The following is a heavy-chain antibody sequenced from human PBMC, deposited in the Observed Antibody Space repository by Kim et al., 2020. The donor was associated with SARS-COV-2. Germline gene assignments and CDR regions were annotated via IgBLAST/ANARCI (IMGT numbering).Heavy chain of an antibody. V-gene: IGHV1-3*01. CDR3: AREGHEGGFLT. Sequence: YSKNLQRRNTITRDTSARTAYMELNSLRYEDTAVYYCAREGHEGGFLTWGQGTMVTVSS. D-gene: IGHD5-12*01. J-gene: IGHJ3*01.